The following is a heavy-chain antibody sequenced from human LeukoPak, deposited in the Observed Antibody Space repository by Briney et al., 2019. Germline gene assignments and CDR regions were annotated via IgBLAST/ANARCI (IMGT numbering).Heavy chain of an antibody. CDR3: ARLLDYDSSGYPDTFGI. CDR1: GGSISSGSYY. CDR2: IYTSGST. V-gene: IGHV4-61*02. Sequence: SETLSLTCTVSGGSISSGSYYWSWIRQPAGKGLEWIGRIYTSGSTNYNPSLKSRVTISLDTSRNQFSLRLSSVTAADTAVYYCARLLDYDSSGYPDTFGIWGQGTMVTVSS. D-gene: IGHD3-22*01. J-gene: IGHJ3*02.